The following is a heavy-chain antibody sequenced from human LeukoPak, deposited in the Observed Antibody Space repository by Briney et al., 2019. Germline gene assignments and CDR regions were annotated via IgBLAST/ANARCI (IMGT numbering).Heavy chain of an antibody. J-gene: IGHJ5*02. Sequence: PSETLSLTCTVSGGSISSSSYYWGWIRQPPGKGLEWIGSIYYSGSTYYNPSLKSRVTMSVDTSKNQFSLKLSSVTAADTAVYYCARQDSSGYRWGQDELLDWFDPWGQGTLVTVSS. CDR3: ARQDSSGYRWGQDELLDWFDP. CDR1: GGSISSSSYY. CDR2: IYYSGST. D-gene: IGHD3-22*01. V-gene: IGHV4-39*01.